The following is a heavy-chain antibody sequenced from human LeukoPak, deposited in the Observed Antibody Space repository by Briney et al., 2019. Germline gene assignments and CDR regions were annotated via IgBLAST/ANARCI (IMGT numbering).Heavy chain of an antibody. J-gene: IGHJ3*02. D-gene: IGHD3-3*01. V-gene: IGHV4-61*05. CDR3: ARDDFSGAFDI. CDR2: IYYSGST. CDR1: GGSISSSSYY. Sequence: SETLSLTCTVSGGSISSSSYYWGWIRQPPGKGLEWIGYIYYSGSTNYNPSLKSRVTISVGTSKNQFSLKLSSVTAADTAVYYCARDDFSGAFDIWGQGTMVTVSS.